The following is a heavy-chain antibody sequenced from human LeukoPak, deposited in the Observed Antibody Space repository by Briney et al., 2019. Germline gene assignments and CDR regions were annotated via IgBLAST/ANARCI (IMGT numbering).Heavy chain of an antibody. V-gene: IGHV3-7*01. Sequence: GGSLRLSCVVSGFTFSSYWMNWVRQAPGKGLEWVANIHEDGSDKYYVDSVKGRFTISRDNAKNTLYLQMNSLRAEDTAVYFCARDLRGKSDYWGQGTLVTVSS. CDR2: IHEDGSDK. CDR3: ARDLRGKSDY. CDR1: GFTFSSYW. D-gene: IGHD4-23*01. J-gene: IGHJ4*02.